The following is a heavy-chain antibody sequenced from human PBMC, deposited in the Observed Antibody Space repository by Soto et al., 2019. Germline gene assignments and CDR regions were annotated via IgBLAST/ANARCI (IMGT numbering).Heavy chain of an antibody. D-gene: IGHD3-10*01. Sequence: SETLSLTCAVYGGSFSGYYWSWIRQPPGKGLEWIGEINHSGSTNYNPSLKSRVTISVDTSKNQFSLKLSSVTAADTAVYYCARGVMLGYYGSGSYDYWGQGTLVTVSS. CDR3: ARGVMLGYYGSGSYDY. V-gene: IGHV4-34*01. J-gene: IGHJ4*02. CDR2: INHSGST. CDR1: GGSFSGYY.